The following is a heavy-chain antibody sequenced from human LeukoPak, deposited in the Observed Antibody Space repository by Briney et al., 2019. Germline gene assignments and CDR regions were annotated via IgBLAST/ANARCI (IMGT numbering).Heavy chain of an antibody. J-gene: IGHJ5*02. CDR1: GGSVSSGSYY. CDR2: IYYSGST. Sequence: SETLSLTCTVSGGSVSSGSYYWSWIRQPPGKGLEWIGYIYYSGSTNYNPSLKSRVTISVGTSKNQFSLKLSSVTAADTAVYYCARDSRTTDIALWGQGTLVTVSS. V-gene: IGHV4-61*01. CDR3: ARDSRTTDIAL. D-gene: IGHD1-1*01.